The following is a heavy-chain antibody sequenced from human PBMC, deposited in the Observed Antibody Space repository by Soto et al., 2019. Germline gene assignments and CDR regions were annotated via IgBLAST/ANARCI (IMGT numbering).Heavy chain of an antibody. Sequence: VASGGDVVQPGRSLRLSCAASGFGFGSFGMHWVRQAPGQGLEWLAFISRDGLNTFYADSVRGRFTLSRDYSKSTMYLQMSALRDEDTALYYCARGNLSFDFDSRGRGTLVTVSS. CDR3: ARGNLSFDFDS. J-gene: IGHJ4*02. D-gene: IGHD2-15*01. V-gene: IGHV3-30*03. CDR2: ISRDGLNT. CDR1: GFGFGSFG.